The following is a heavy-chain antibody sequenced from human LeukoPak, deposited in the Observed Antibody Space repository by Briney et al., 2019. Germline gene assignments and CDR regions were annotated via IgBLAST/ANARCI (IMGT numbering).Heavy chain of an antibody. V-gene: IGHV3-30-3*01. CDR2: ISYDGSNK. D-gene: IGHD6-19*01. CDR3: AKARVAVAGTAWDAFDI. Sequence: GGSLRLSCAASGFTFSSYAMHWVRQAPGKGLEWVAVISYDGSNKYYADSVKGRFTISRDNAKNSLYLQMNSLRAEDTALYYCAKARVAVAGTAWDAFDIWDQGTMVTVSS. CDR1: GFTFSSYA. J-gene: IGHJ3*02.